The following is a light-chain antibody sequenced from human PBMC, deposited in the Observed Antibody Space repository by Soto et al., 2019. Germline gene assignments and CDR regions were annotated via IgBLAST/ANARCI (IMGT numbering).Light chain of an antibody. CDR2: GAS. CDR1: QSVLYSSNNKNY. V-gene: IGKV4-1*01. Sequence: DIVMTQSPDSLAVSLGGWAIINCKSSQSVLYSSNNKNYLAWYQQKPGQPPKLLIYGASTRESGVPDRFSGSGSATDFTLTISCLQAEDVAVYYCQQYYGTPRTFGQGTKVEIK. J-gene: IGKJ1*01. CDR3: QQYYGTPRT.